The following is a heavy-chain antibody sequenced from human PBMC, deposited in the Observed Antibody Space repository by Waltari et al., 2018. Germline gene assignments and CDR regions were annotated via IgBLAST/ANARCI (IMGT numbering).Heavy chain of an antibody. D-gene: IGHD3-3*01. Sequence: QVQLQQWGAGLLKPSETLSLTCAVYGGSFSGYYWSWIRQPPGKGLEWIGEINHSGSPHYNPSLKSRVTRSVDTSKNQFSRKLSSVTAADTAVYYCARGGRLRFVEWRHYYYYGMDVWGQGTTVTVSS. J-gene: IGHJ6*02. V-gene: IGHV4-34*01. CDR1: GGSFSGYY. CDR2: INHSGSP. CDR3: ARGGRLRFVEWRHYYYYGMDV.